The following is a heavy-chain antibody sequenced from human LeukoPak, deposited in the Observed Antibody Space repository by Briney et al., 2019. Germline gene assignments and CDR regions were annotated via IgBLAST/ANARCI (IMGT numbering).Heavy chain of an antibody. J-gene: IGHJ4*02. Sequence: SETLSLTCAVYGGSFSGYYWSWIRQPPGKGLEWIGEINHSGSTNYNPSLKSRVTISVDTSKNQFSLKLSSVTAADTAVYYSARASRAVAGTDYWGQGTLVTVSS. CDR3: ARASRAVAGTDY. CDR2: INHSGST. D-gene: IGHD6-19*01. V-gene: IGHV4-34*01. CDR1: GGSFSGYY.